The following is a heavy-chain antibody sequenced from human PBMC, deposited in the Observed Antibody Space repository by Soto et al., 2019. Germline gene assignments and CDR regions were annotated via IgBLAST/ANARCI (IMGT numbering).Heavy chain of an antibody. J-gene: IGHJ4*02. CDR1: GFTFRSYA. V-gene: IGHV3-30-3*01. Sequence: PXGSLLLSCGASGFTFRSYAMHWVRQTPGKGLEWVAVISYDGSNKHYADSVKGRFSISRDNAKNMLYLQMDSLSSEDTAVYYCVRSMIIVVRLIGLDYWGQGTLVTVSS. CDR3: VRSMIIVVRLIGLDY. CDR2: ISYDGSNK. D-gene: IGHD3-22*01.